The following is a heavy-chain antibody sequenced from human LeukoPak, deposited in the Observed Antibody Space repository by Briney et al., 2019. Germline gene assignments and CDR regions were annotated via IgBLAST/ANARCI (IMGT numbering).Heavy chain of an antibody. CDR2: VNLGGST. J-gene: IGHJ4*02. D-gene: IGHD3-10*01. CDR3: ARGSRRGFDY. CDR1: GGSISTYY. V-gene: IGHV4-34*01. Sequence: SETLSLTCAVYGGSISTYYWSWIRQPPGKGLEWIAEVNLGGSTNYNPYLKSQVTISTDTSKNQFSLKMSSMTAADTAVYYCARGSRRGFDYWGQGSLVTVSS.